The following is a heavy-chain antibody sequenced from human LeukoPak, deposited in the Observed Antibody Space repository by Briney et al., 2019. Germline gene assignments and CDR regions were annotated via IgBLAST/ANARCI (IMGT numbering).Heavy chain of an antibody. D-gene: IGHD3-22*01. J-gene: IGHJ4*02. CDR3: ARETLHYYDSSGYSEFDY. Sequence: SETLSLTCTVSGGSISSYYWSWIRQPPGKGLEWIGYIYYSGSTNYNPSLKSRVTISVDTSKDQFSLKLSSVTAADTAVYYCARETLHYYDSSGYSEFDYWGQGTLVTVSS. CDR1: GGSISSYY. V-gene: IGHV4-59*12. CDR2: IYYSGST.